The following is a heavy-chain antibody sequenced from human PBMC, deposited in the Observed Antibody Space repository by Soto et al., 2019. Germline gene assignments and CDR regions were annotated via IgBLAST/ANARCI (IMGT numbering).Heavy chain of an antibody. Sequence: EVQLVESGGGLVQPGGSLRLSCAASGFIFSSYSMNWVRQAPGKGLEWVSYISSSSSTIYYADSVKGRFTISRDNAKNSLYLQMNSLRDEDTAVYYCARENDDFWSGYYKGEIDYWGQGTLVTVSS. CDR3: ARENDDFWSGYYKGEIDY. D-gene: IGHD3-3*01. V-gene: IGHV3-48*02. CDR1: GFIFSSYS. J-gene: IGHJ4*02. CDR2: ISSSSSTI.